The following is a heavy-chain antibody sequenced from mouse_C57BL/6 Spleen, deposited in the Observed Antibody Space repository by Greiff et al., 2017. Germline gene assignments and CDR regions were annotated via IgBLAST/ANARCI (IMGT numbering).Heavy chain of an antibody. J-gene: IGHJ4*01. CDR2: IWSDGST. D-gene: IGHD2-4*01. CDR3: ARMITTPYYYAMDY. Sequence: QVQLQQSGPGLVAPSQSLSITCTVSGFSLTSYGVHWVRQPPGKGLEWLVVIWSDGSTTYNSALKSRLSISKDNSKSQVFLKMNSLQTDDTAMYYCARMITTPYYYAMDYWGQGTSVTVSS. V-gene: IGHV2-6*03. CDR1: GFSLTSYG.